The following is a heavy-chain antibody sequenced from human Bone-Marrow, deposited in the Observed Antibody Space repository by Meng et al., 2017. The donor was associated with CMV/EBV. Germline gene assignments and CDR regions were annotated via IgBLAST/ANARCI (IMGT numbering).Heavy chain of an antibody. D-gene: IGHD3-3*01. V-gene: IGHV1-18*01. Sequence: ASVKVSCKASGYTFTSYGINWVRQAPGQALEWMGWISAYNGNTKNAQKFQGRVTMTTDTSTSTAYMELRSLRSDDTAVYYCARDYYDFWSGLTQGYYYYYGMDVWGQGTTVTVSS. CDR3: ARDYYDFWSGLTQGYYYYYGMDV. CDR2: ISAYNGNT. CDR1: GYTFTSYG. J-gene: IGHJ6*02.